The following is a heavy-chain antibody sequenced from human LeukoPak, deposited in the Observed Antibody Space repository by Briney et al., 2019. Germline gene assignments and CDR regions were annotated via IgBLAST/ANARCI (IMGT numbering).Heavy chain of an antibody. Sequence: VASVKVSCKASGYTFTGYYMHWVRQAPGQGLEWMGWINPNSGGTNYAQKFQGRVTMTRDTSISTAYMELSRLRSDDTAVYYCARGAIAVAGTPYYYGMDVWGQGTTVTVSS. D-gene: IGHD6-19*01. CDR3: ARGAIAVAGTPYYYGMDV. V-gene: IGHV1-2*02. CDR2: INPNSGGT. CDR1: GYTFTGYY. J-gene: IGHJ6*02.